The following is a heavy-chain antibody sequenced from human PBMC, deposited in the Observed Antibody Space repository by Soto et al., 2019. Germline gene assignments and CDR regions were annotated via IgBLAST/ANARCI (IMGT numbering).Heavy chain of an antibody. D-gene: IGHD6-13*01. CDR3: AKDRGAKGSAAWGYYYYGMDV. CDR2: INTDGSTT. V-gene: IGHV3-74*01. CDR1: GFTSSDHW. Sequence: GGSLRLSCAPSGFTSSDHWMHWVRQAPGEGLVWVSRINTDGSTTSYADSVKGRFTISRDNVKNTLFLQMNSLRAEDTAVYYCAKDRGAKGSAAWGYYYYGMDVCGQGTTVTVSS. J-gene: IGHJ6*02.